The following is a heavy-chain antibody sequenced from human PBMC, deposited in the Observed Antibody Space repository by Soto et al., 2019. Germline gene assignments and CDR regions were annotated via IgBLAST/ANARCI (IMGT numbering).Heavy chain of an antibody. V-gene: IGHV3-23*01. Sequence: PGGSLRLSCAASGFTFSSYAMSWVRQAPGKGLEWVSAISGSGGSTYYADSVKGRFTISRDNSKNTLYLQMTSLRAEDTAVYYCAKPEIPWLDVVYFDYWGQGTLVTVPS. D-gene: IGHD6-19*01. J-gene: IGHJ4*02. CDR2: ISGSGGST. CDR3: AKPEIPWLDVVYFDY. CDR1: GFTFSSYA.